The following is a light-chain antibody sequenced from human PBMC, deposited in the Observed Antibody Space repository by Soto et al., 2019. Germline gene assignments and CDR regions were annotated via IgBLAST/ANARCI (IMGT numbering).Light chain of an antibody. Sequence: NFMLTQPHSLSESPGKTVTISCTRSSGSIANNYVQWYQQRPGSAPIIVIYEDNQRPSGVPDRFSGSIDSSSNSASLIISGLKTEDEADYSCQSYDWRNVIFGGGTQLTVL. CDR3: QSYDWRNVI. V-gene: IGLV6-57*04. CDR1: SGSIANNY. CDR2: EDN. J-gene: IGLJ7*01.